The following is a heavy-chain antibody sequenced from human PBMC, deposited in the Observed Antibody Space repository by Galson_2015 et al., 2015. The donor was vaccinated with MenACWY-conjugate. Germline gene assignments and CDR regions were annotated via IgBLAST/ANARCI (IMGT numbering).Heavy chain of an antibody. D-gene: IGHD1-26*01. V-gene: IGHV3-23*01. CDR1: GFTFTSYA. Sequence: SLRLSCAASGFTFTSYAMSWVRQAPGKGLEWVAAISNTGDSAFYIDSVKGRFTISRDNTKNTLDLQMNSLRVEDTAVYYCANLHLREAWDYWGQGTLVAVSS. J-gene: IGHJ4*02. CDR2: ISNTGDSA. CDR3: ANLHLREAWDY.